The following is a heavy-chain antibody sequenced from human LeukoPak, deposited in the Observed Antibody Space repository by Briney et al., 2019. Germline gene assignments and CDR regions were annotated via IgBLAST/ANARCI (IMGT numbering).Heavy chain of an antibody. V-gene: IGHV4-39*07. CDR2: IYYSGST. D-gene: IGHD3-3*01. Sequence: KSSETLSLTCTVSGGSISSSSYYWGWIRQPPGKGLEWIGSIYYSGSTYYNPSLKSRVTISVDTSKNQFSLKLSSVTAADTAVYYCARGGYYDFWSGYRVGYGSRWYFDLWGRGTLVTVSS. J-gene: IGHJ2*01. CDR3: ARGGYYDFWSGYRVGYGSRWYFDL. CDR1: GGSISSSSYY.